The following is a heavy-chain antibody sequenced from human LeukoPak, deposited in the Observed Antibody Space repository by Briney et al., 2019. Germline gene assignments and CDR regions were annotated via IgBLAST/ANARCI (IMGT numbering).Heavy chain of an antibody. CDR3: APHRGGLEDLTFDR. Sequence: GESLRISCKGSGYSFTSYWISWVRQIPGKGLEWMGRIDPSDSYTNYSPSFQGHVTISADKSISTAYLQWSSLKASDTAMYYCAPHRGGLEDLTFDRWGQGTLVTVSS. V-gene: IGHV5-10-1*01. J-gene: IGHJ5*02. CDR2: IDPSDSYT. D-gene: IGHD3-10*01. CDR1: GYSFTSYW.